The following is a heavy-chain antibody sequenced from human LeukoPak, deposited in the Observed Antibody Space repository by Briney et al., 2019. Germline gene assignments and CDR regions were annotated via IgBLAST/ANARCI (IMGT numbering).Heavy chain of an antibody. J-gene: IGHJ4*02. CDR3: ARDYDFWRGFPPLFDS. CDR1: GYSISSGYY. V-gene: IGHV4-38-2*02. D-gene: IGHD3-3*01. CDR2: IYHSGST. Sequence: SETLSLTCTVSGYSISSGYYWGWIRQPPGKGLEWIGSIYHSGSTYYNPSLKSRVTISVDTSKNQFSLKLSSVTAADTAVYYCARDYDFWRGFPPLFDSWGPGTLVTVSS.